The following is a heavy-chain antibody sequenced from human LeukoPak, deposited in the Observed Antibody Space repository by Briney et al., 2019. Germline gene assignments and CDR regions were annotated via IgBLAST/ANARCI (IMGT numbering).Heavy chain of an antibody. V-gene: IGHV1-24*01. D-gene: IGHD6-19*01. CDR1: GYTLTELF. Sequence: GASVKVSCKVSGYTLTELFMHWVRQAPGKGLEWMGGFYPVDGETIYAQKFQGRVTITEDTSTDTAYMELSSLRSEDTAVYYCATGVSPSYSSGWYWVDAFDIWGQGTMVTVSS. J-gene: IGHJ3*02. CDR3: ATGVSPSYSSGWYWVDAFDI. CDR2: FYPVDGET.